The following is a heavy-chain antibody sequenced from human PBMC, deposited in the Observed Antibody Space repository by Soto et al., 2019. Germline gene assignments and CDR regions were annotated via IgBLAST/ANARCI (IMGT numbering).Heavy chain of an antibody. V-gene: IGHV4-59*08. CDR1: GGSISSYY. Sequence: QVQLQESGPGLVKPSETLSLTCTVSGGSISSYYWSWIRQPPGKGLEWIGYIYYSGSTNYNPSLKSRVTISVDTSKNQFSLKLSSVTAADTAVYYCAKHSFWSCYLALGWFDPWGQGTLVTVSS. CDR2: IYYSGST. D-gene: IGHD3-3*01. CDR3: AKHSFWSCYLALGWFDP. J-gene: IGHJ5*02.